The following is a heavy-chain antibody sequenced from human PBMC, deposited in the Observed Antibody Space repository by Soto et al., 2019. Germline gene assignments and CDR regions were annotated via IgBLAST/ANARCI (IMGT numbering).Heavy chain of an antibody. CDR3: SNDINADYGRCYYQH. CDR1: GLSFDDHA. D-gene: IGHD4-17*01. Sequence: EVQLVESGGGLVQPGRSLRLSCAGSGLSFDDHAMHWVRQAPGKGLEWVSGISWNSGRISYADSVKRRFTISRENGRNSLFLQRNRRRGQYTALYYNSNDINADYGRCYYQHWRQANLVTLSS. CDR2: ISWNSGRI. V-gene: IGHV3-9*01. J-gene: IGHJ1*01.